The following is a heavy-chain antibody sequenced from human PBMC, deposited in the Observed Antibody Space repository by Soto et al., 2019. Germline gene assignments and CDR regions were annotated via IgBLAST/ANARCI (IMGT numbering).Heavy chain of an antibody. CDR3: ARDSSGWANRFSYYYGLDV. D-gene: IGHD3-22*01. V-gene: IGHV3-53*01. CDR2: IFIGGPT. J-gene: IGHJ6*02. CDR1: GFNVSNNY. Sequence: GGSLRLSCTPSGFNVSNNYMSWVRQAPGKGLEWVSVIFIGGPTYYADAVKGRFTVSRDNSKSTLFLQMNNLRVEDTAVYYCARDSSGWANRFSYYYGLDVWGQGTTVTVSS.